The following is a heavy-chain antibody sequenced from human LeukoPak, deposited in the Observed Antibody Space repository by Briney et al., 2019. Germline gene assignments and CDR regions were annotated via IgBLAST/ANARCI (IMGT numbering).Heavy chain of an antibody. Sequence: GGSPRLSCAASGFTLDDYAMHWVRHAPGKGLEWVSLISGDGGSTYYADSVKGRFTISRDNSKNSLYLQMNSLRTEDTALYYCAKDMYSSSSTFDYWGQGTLVTVSS. V-gene: IGHV3-43*02. CDR2: ISGDGGST. CDR1: GFTLDDYA. CDR3: AKDMYSSSSTFDY. J-gene: IGHJ4*02. D-gene: IGHD6-6*01.